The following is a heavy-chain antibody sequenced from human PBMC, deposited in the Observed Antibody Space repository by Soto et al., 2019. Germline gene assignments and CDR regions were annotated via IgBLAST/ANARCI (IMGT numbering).Heavy chain of an antibody. CDR1: GVTFISYG. CDR2: IWYDGSNK. V-gene: IGHV3-33*01. Sequence: QVQLVESGGGVVQPGRSLILSCAASGVTFISYGMHWVRQAPGKGLEWVAVIWYDGSNKYYADSVKGRFTISRDNSKNTLYRQMNSLRAEDTAVYYCARPKRSGWYHYCDLCGRGTMVTVSS. CDR3: ARPKRSGWYHYCDL. D-gene: IGHD6-19*01. J-gene: IGHJ2*01.